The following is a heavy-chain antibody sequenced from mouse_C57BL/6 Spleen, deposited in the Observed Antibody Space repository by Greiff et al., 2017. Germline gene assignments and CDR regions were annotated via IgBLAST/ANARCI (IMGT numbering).Heavy chain of an antibody. CDR3: THYYGSSWFAY. V-gene: IGHV1-15*01. Sequence: VQLQESGAELVRPGASVTLSCKASGYTFTDYEMHWVKQTPVHGLEWIGAIDPETGGTAYNQKFKGKDILTADKSSSTAYMELRSLTSEDSAVYYCTHYYGSSWFAYWGQGTLVTVSA. CDR2: IDPETGGT. CDR1: GYTFTDYE. D-gene: IGHD1-1*01. J-gene: IGHJ3*01.